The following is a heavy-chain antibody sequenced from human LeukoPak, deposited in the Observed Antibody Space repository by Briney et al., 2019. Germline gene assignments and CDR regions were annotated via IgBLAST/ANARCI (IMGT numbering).Heavy chain of an antibody. Sequence: SQTLSLTCTVSGGSISSGDYYWSWIRQPPGKGLEWIGYIYYSGSTYYNPSLKSRVTISVDTSKNQFSLKLSSVTAADTAVYYCARGVVVLPAATNNWFDPWGQGTLVTVSS. V-gene: IGHV4-30-4*01. CDR1: GGSISSGDYY. CDR3: ARGVVVLPAATNNWFDP. J-gene: IGHJ5*02. CDR2: IYYSGST. D-gene: IGHD2-2*01.